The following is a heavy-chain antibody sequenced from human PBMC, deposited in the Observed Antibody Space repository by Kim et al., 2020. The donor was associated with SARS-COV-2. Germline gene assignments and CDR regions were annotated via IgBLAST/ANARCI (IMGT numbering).Heavy chain of an antibody. J-gene: IGHJ5*02. D-gene: IGHD2-2*01. Sequence: FQGRVTITADESTSTAYMELSSLRSEDTAVYYCARDSRWDQLARTNWFDPWGQGTLVTVSS. CDR3: ARDSRWDQLARTNWFDP. V-gene: IGHV1-69*01.